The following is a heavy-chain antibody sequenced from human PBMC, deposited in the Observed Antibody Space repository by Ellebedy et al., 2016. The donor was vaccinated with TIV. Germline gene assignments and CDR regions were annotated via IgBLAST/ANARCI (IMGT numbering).Heavy chain of an antibody. J-gene: IGHJ6*02. V-gene: IGHV3-9*01. CDR2: ISWRSDTI. Sequence: GGSLRLSXVASGFMFDEYGMHWVRQVPGKGLEWVSGISWRSDTIGYAESVKGRFTITRDNAKNSLYLQMNSLRAEDTALYYCAKSVLPAARLYFYYGMDVWGQGTTVTVSS. D-gene: IGHD2-2*01. CDR1: GFMFDEYG. CDR3: AKSVLPAARLYFYYGMDV.